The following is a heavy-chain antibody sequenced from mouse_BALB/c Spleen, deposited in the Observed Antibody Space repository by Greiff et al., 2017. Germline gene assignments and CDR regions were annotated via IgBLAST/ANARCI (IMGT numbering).Heavy chain of an antibody. CDR2: ISTYYGDA. J-gene: IGHJ2*01. CDR1: GYTFTDYA. Sequence: QVQLQQSGAELVRPGVSVKISCKGSGYTFTDYAMHWVKQSHAKSLEWIGVISTYYGDASYNQKFKGKATMTVDKSSSTAYMELARLTSEDSAIYYCALWSKGDYWGQGTTLTVSS. CDR3: ALWSKGDY. D-gene: IGHD1-1*02. V-gene: IGHV1S137*01.